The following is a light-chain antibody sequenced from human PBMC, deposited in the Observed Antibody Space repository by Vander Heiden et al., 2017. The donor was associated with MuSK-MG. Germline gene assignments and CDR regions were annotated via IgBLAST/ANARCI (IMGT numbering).Light chain of an antibody. CDR2: WAS. V-gene: IGKV4-1*01. CDR3: QQYYSTPPA. J-gene: IGKJ3*01. CDR1: QSVLYSSNNKNY. Sequence: DIVMTQSPDPLAVSLGERATINCKSSQSVLYSSNNKNYLAWYQQKPGQPPKLLIYWASTRESGVPDRSSGSGSGTDFTLTISSLQAEDVAVYYCQQYYSTPPAFGPGTKVDIK.